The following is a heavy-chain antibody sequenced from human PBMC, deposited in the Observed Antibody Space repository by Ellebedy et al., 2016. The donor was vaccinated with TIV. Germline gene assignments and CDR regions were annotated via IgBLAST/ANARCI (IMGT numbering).Heavy chain of an antibody. D-gene: IGHD6-19*01. J-gene: IGHJ4*02. CDR2: INHSGST. V-gene: IGHV4-34*01. CDR1: GGSFSGYY. Sequence: SETLSLTXAVYGGSFSGYYWSWIRQPPGKGLEWIGEINHSGSTNYNPSLKSRVTISVDTSKNQFSLKLSSVTAADTAMYYCATHSSGWYAPGSDYWGQGTLVTVSS. CDR3: ATHSSGWYAPGSDY.